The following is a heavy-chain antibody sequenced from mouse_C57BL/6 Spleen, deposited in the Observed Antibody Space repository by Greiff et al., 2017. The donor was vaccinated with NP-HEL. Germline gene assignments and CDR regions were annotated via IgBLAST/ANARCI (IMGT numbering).Heavy chain of an antibody. Sequence: LEESGAELVRPGTSVKMSCKASGYTFTNYWIGWAKQRPGHGLEWIGDIYPGGGYTNYNEKFKGKATLTADKSSSTAYMQFSSLTSEDSAIYYCAREGQLRLRSYYFDYWGQGTTLTVSS. CDR1: GYTFTNYW. CDR2: IYPGGGYT. J-gene: IGHJ2*01. D-gene: IGHD3-2*02. V-gene: IGHV1-63*01. CDR3: AREGQLRLRSYYFDY.